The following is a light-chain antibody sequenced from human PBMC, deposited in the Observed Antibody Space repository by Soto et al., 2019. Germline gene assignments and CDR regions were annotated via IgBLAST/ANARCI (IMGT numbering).Light chain of an antibody. CDR3: QQYGYSPIT. J-gene: IGKJ5*01. Sequence: EIVMTQSPATLSVSPGERATLSCRASQSFSNSLAWYQQKPGQAPRLLIYGASSRATGIPDRFSGSGAGTDFTLTISRLEPEDFAVYYCQQYGYSPITFGQGTRLEIK. V-gene: IGKV3-20*01. CDR2: GAS. CDR1: QSFSNS.